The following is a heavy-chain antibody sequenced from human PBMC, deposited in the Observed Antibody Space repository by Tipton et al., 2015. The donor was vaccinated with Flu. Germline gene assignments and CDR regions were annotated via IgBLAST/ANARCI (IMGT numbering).Heavy chain of an antibody. CDR3: ASTSNYGRRIEPNFDY. D-gene: IGHD4-17*01. Sequence: TLSLTCTVSGDSMNNYYWSWLRQPAGKGLEWIGRIYASGSTTYNPSLKSRVTMSVDTSKKQFSLKLSSVTAADTAVYYCASTSNYGRRIEPNFDYWGQGTLVTVSS. CDR2: IYASGST. V-gene: IGHV4-4*07. CDR1: GDSMNNYY. J-gene: IGHJ4*02.